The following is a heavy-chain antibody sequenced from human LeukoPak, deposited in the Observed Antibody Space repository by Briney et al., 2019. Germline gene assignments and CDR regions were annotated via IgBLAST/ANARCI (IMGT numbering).Heavy chain of an antibody. Sequence: GGSLRLSCEASGFTFSSYWMSWFGQAPGKGPEWVANIKQDGSEKYYVDSVKGRFTISRDKAKNSLYLQMNRLRAEDTAGYYCAREEELFFPYGMDVWGQGTTVTVSS. CDR2: IKQDGSEK. J-gene: IGHJ6*02. V-gene: IGHV3-7*01. CDR3: AREEELFFPYGMDV. CDR1: GFTFSSYW. D-gene: IGHD3-10*01.